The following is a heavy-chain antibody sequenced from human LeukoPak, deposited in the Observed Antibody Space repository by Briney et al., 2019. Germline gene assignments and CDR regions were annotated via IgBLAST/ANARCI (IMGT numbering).Heavy chain of an antibody. Sequence: ASVKVSCKASGYTFTSYYMHWVRQAPEQGLEWMGIINPSGGSTSYAQKFQGRVTMTRDTSTSTVYMELSSLRSEDTAVYYCARAILMAYYYYYGMDVWGQGTTVTVSS. V-gene: IGHV1-46*01. CDR2: INPSGGST. J-gene: IGHJ6*02. CDR3: ARAILMAYYYYYGMDV. CDR1: GYTFTSYY. D-gene: IGHD3-16*01.